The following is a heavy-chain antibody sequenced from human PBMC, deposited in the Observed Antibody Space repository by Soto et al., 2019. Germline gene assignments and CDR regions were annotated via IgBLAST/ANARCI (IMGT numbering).Heavy chain of an antibody. CDR2: IDPSDSYT. J-gene: IGHJ6*02. V-gene: IGHV5-10-1*01. Sequence: PGESLKISCKGSGYSFTSYWISWVRQMPGKGLEWMGRIDPSDSYTNYSPSFQGHVTISADKSISTACLQWSSLKASDTAMYYCARQKRWSSDYYYGMDVWGQGTTVTVSS. CDR1: GYSFTSYW. CDR3: ARQKRWSSDYYYGMDV. D-gene: IGHD6-19*01.